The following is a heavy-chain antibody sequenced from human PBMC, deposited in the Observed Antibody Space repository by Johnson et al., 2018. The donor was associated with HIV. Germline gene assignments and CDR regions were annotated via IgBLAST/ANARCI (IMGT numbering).Heavy chain of an antibody. CDR2: LSFDTINK. J-gene: IGHJ3*02. CDR1: GITFSSYA. CDR3: TRGESAYYESSGYYSDDAFDI. Sequence: QVQLVESGGGLEQPGGSLRLSCAASGITFSSYAMSWVRQAPGKGLEWVAVLSFDTINKEYADSVKGRFTISRDNSKHTLYLQMNSLKAGDTALYYCTRGESAYYESSGYYSDDAFDIWGQGTMVTVSS. D-gene: IGHD3-22*01. V-gene: IGHV3-30*04.